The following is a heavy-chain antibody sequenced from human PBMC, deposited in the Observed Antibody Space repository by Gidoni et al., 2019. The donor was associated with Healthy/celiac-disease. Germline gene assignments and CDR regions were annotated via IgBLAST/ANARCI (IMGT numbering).Heavy chain of an antibody. J-gene: IGHJ6*02. D-gene: IGHD3-22*01. CDR2: IWYDGSNK. V-gene: IGHV3-33*08. CDR3: ARDAYYYDSSGYYRLYYYYGMDV. Sequence: QLQLVESGGGVVQPGSSLRLSCPASGFPFPSFGMPWSRRAPGKGLEWGAVIWYDGSNKYDADAVKGRLTIARDNSKNTLYLQMNSLRAEDTAVYYWARDAYYYDSSGYYRLYYYYGMDVWGQGTTVTVSS. CDR1: GFPFPSFG.